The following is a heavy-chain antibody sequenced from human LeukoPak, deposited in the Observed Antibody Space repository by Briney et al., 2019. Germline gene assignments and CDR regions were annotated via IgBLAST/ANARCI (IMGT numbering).Heavy chain of an antibody. J-gene: IGHJ3*02. CDR1: GFTFSNNW. CDR2: IRYDGSNK. D-gene: IGHD6-19*01. V-gene: IGHV3-30*02. Sequence: GGSLRLSCATSGFTFSNNWMSWVRQAPGKGLEWVAFIRYDGSNKYYADSVKGRFTISRDNSKNTLYLQMNSLRAEDTAVYYCAKERSSGWYDAFDIWGQGTMVTVSS. CDR3: AKERSSGWYDAFDI.